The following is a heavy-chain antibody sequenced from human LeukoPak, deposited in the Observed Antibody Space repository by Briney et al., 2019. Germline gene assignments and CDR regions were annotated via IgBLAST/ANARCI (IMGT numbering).Heavy chain of an antibody. V-gene: IGHV3-66*01. J-gene: IGHJ4*02. CDR3: TTGTEQQWLSLDY. Sequence: GGSLRLSCAASGFTVSNNYMSWVRQAPGKGLEWVSVIYAGGSTYYADSVKGRFTISRDNSKNTLYLQMNSLRAEDTAVYYCTTGTEQQWLSLDYWGQGTLVTVSS. CDR2: IYAGGST. CDR1: GFTVSNNY. D-gene: IGHD6-19*01.